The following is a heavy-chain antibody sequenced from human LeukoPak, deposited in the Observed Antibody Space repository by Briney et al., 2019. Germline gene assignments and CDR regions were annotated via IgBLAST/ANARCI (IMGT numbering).Heavy chain of an antibody. Sequence: AGSLRLSCAASGFTLSSYWLSWIRQPPGKGLEWVAKIKQDGSDKDYVDSVKGRFIISIDNAKSSLYLQMNSLRVEDTAVYYCARGPRILAAGSYYFDYWGQGSMVTVSS. CDR2: IKQDGSDK. CDR1: GFTLSSYW. J-gene: IGHJ4*02. CDR3: ARGPRILAAGSYYFDY. V-gene: IGHV3-7*03. D-gene: IGHD6-13*01.